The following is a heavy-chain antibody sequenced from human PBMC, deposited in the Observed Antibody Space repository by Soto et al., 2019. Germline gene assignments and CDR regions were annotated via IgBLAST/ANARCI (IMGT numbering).Heavy chain of an antibody. V-gene: IGHV3-33*01. Sequence: QVQLVESGGGVVQPGRSLRLSCAASGFTFSSYGMHWVRQAPGKGLEWVAVIWYDGSNKYYADSVKGRFTISRDNSKNTLYLQMKSLRAEDTAVYYCARDGTAAGPDFDYWGQGTLVTVSS. CDR1: GFTFSSYG. CDR2: IWYDGSNK. D-gene: IGHD6-13*01. J-gene: IGHJ4*02. CDR3: ARDGTAAGPDFDY.